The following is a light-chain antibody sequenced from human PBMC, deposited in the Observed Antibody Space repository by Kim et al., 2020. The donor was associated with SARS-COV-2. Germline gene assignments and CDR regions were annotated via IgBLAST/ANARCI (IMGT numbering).Light chain of an antibody. J-gene: IGKJ5*01. V-gene: IGKV3-11*01. CDR1: QSVSSC. CDR2: DAS. Sequence: SWSPGERATLSCWASQSVSSCLAWDQQKPGQAPRLLVYDASNRATGIPARFSGSGSETDFTLTISSLEPEDFAVYYCQQYSNLITFGQGTRLEIK. CDR3: QQYSNLIT.